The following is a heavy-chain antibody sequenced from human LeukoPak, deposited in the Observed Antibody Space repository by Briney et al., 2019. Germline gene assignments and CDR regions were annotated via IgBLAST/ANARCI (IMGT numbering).Heavy chain of an antibody. D-gene: IGHD3-22*01. Sequence: KPSETLSLTCTVSGGSISSYYWSWIRQPLGKGLEWIGYIYYSGSTNYNPSLKSRVTISVDTSKNQFSLKLSSVTAADTAVYYCARYYYDSSGYFGDWFDPWGQGTLVTVSS. V-gene: IGHV4-59*08. J-gene: IGHJ5*02. CDR2: IYYSGST. CDR3: ARYYYDSSGYFGDWFDP. CDR1: GGSISSYY.